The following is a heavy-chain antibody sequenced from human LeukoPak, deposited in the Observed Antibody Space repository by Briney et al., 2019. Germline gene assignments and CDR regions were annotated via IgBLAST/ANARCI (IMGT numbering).Heavy chain of an antibody. CDR3: AREYPPYYDILTGPRTIDY. Sequence: WASVKVSCKASGYTFSIYTMNWVRQAPGQGLEWMGWINTNTGNPTYAQGFTGRFVFSLDTSVSTAYLQISSLKAEDTAVYYCAREYPPYYDILTGPRTIDYWGQGTLVTVSS. CDR2: INTNTGNP. D-gene: IGHD3-9*01. V-gene: IGHV7-4-1*02. J-gene: IGHJ4*02. CDR1: GYTFSIYT.